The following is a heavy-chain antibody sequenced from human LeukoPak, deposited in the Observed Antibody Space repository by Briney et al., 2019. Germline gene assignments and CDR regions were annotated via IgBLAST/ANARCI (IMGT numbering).Heavy chain of an antibody. J-gene: IGHJ5*02. D-gene: IGHD2-15*01. CDR2: IRQDGSER. CDR3: ARPKESDSRILYFDP. CDR1: GFTFSTYW. V-gene: IGHV3-7*01. Sequence: GGSLRLSCAASGFTFSTYWMTWVRQAPGEGLEWVANIRQDGSERYYVDSVKGRFTISRDNAKNSLYLQMNSLRAEDTAVYYCARPKESDSRILYFDPWGQGTLVTVSS.